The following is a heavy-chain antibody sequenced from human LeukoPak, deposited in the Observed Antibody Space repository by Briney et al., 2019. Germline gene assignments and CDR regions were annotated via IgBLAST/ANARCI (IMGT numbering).Heavy chain of an antibody. J-gene: IGHJ4*02. V-gene: IGHV3-53*01. CDR2: IYSGGST. D-gene: IGHD4-17*01. CDR3: AREGPYKDYGDYPYFDY. CDR1: GFTVSSNY. Sequence: PGGSLRLSCAASGFTVSSNYMSWVRQAPGKGLEWVSVIYSGGSTYYADSVKGRFTISRDNSKNTLHLQMNSLRAEDTAVYYCAREGPYKDYGDYPYFDYWGQGTLVTVSS.